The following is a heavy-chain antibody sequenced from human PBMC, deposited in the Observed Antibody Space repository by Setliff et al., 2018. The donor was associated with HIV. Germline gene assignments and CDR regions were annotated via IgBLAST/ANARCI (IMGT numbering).Heavy chain of an antibody. CDR2: IISIFGAT. CDR3: ARGVTLVRGGRGDI. Sequence: GASVKVSCKASGGTFSSFAISWVRQAPGQGLEWMGGIISIFGATNYAQKFQGRVTITADESTSTAYMELSSLRSEDTAVYYCARGVTLVRGGRGDIWGQGTMVTVSS. V-gene: IGHV1-69*13. J-gene: IGHJ3*02. D-gene: IGHD3-10*01. CDR1: GGTFSSFA.